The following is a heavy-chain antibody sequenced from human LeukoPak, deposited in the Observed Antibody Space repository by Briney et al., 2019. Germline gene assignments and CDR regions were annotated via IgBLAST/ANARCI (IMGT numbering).Heavy chain of an antibody. CDR1: GYTFTSYD. CDR2: MNPNSGNT. CDR3: ARRAWDYYYYYMDV. Sequence: ASVKVSCKASGYTFTSYDINWVRQATGQGLEWMGWMNPNSGNTGYAQKFQGRVTITRNTSISTAYMELGSLRSEDTAVYYCARRAWDYYYYYMDVWGKGTTVTVSS. D-gene: IGHD1-26*01. J-gene: IGHJ6*03. V-gene: IGHV1-8*03.